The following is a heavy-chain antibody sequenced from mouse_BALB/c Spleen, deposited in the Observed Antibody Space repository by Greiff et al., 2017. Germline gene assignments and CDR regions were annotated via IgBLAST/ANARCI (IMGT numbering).Heavy chain of an antibody. CDR2: ISSGGSYT. CDR1: GFTFSSYG. D-gene: IGHD2-14*01. V-gene: IGHV5-6*01. CDR3: ARQGVPWYFDV. J-gene: IGHJ1*01. Sequence: EVQLVESGGDLVKPGGSLKLSCAASGFTFSSYGMSWVRQTPDKRLEWVATISSGGSYTYYPDSVKGRFTISRDNAKNTLYLQMSSLKSEDTAMYYCARQGVPWYFDVWGAGTTVTVSS.